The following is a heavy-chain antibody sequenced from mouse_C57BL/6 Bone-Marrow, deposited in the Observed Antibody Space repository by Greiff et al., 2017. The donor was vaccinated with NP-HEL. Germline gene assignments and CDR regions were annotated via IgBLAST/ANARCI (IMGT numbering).Heavy chain of an antibody. CDR1: GYTFTSYW. CDR3: ARDYGSSSSNFDY. D-gene: IGHD1-1*01. J-gene: IGHJ2*01. Sequence: QVQLQQSGAELVKPGASVKLSCKASGYTFTSYWMHWVKQRPGQGLEWIGMIHPNSGSTNYNEKFKSKATLTVDKSSSTAYMQLSSLTSEDSAVYYCARDYGSSSSNFDYWGQGTTLTVSS. V-gene: IGHV1-64*01. CDR2: IHPNSGST.